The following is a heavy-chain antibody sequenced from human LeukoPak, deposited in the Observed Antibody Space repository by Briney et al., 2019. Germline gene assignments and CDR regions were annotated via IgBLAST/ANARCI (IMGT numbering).Heavy chain of an antibody. V-gene: IGHV1-24*01. D-gene: IGHD3-10*01. CDR1: GCTLTELS. Sequence: ASVKVSCKVSGCTLTELSMHWVRQAPGKGLEWMGGFDPEDGETIYAQKFQGRVTMTEDTSTDTAYMELSSLRSEDTAVYYCATALPSMVRGYYFDYWGQGTLVTVSS. CDR3: ATALPSMVRGYYFDY. J-gene: IGHJ4*02. CDR2: FDPEDGET.